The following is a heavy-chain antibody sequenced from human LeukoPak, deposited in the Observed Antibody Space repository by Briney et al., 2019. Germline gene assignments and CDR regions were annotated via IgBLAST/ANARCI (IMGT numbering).Heavy chain of an antibody. CDR1: GFTFSDYY. J-gene: IGHJ6*02. D-gene: IGHD3-3*01. Sequence: GGSLRLSCAASGFTFSDYYMSWIRQAPGKGLEWVSYISSSGSTIYYADSVKGRFTISRDNAKNSLYLQMNSLIAEDTAVYYCARVYDFWSGYYGYGMDVWGQGTTVTVSS. CDR3: ARVYDFWSGYYGYGMDV. V-gene: IGHV3-11*01. CDR2: ISSSGSTI.